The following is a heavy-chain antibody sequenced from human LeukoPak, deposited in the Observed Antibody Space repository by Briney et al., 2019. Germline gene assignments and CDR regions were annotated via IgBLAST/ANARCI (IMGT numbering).Heavy chain of an antibody. V-gene: IGHV4-34*01. CDR2: INHSGST. D-gene: IGHD2-21*02. Sequence: PSETLSLTCAVYGGSFSGYYWSWIRQPPGKGLEWIGEINHSGSTNYNPSLKSRVIISVDTSKNQFSLKLSSVTAADTAVYYCARLSCGGDCSGSWGQGTLVTVSS. CDR3: ARLSCGGDCSGS. J-gene: IGHJ5*02. CDR1: GGSFSGYY.